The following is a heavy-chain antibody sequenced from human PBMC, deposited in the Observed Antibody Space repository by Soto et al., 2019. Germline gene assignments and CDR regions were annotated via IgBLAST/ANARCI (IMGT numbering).Heavy chain of an antibody. D-gene: IGHD3-10*01. CDR3: ASSDYYYGSGSYYALDY. CDR1: GGSISSGNHY. J-gene: IGHJ4*02. Sequence: QVQLQESGPGLVKPSQTLSLTCTVSGGSISSGNHYWSWIRQSPGKGLELIGYIYFSGSTYYNPCLKSRAILSLDTAKNQFSLQLTSVTAADTAVYYCASSDYYYGSGSYYALDYYGQGTLVTVSS. V-gene: IGHV4-30-4*01. CDR2: IYFSGST.